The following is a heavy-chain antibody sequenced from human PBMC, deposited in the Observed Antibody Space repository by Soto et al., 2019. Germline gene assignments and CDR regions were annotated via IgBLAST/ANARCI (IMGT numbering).Heavy chain of an antibody. J-gene: IGHJ6*02. Sequence: PSETLSLTCAVYGGSFSGYYWSWIRQPPGKGLEWIGEINHSGSTNYNPSLKSRVTISVDTSKNQFSLKLSSVTAADTAVYYCARWVGATFYYYYGMDVWGQGTTVTVSS. D-gene: IGHD1-26*01. CDR3: ARWVGATFYYYYGMDV. V-gene: IGHV4-34*01. CDR1: GGSFSGYY. CDR2: INHSGST.